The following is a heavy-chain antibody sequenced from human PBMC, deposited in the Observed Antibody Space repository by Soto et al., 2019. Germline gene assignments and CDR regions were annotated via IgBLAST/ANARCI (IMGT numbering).Heavy chain of an antibody. D-gene: IGHD6-25*01. CDR1: GYTFTTYF. V-gene: IGHV1-2*02. CDR2: IFPGSGGT. J-gene: IGHJ4*02. Sequence: QVQLVQSGAEVVKPGASVKVSCKASGYTFTTYFLYWVRQAPGQGLEWLGWIFPGSGGTNYAQQFQGRATMTRDTSINTAYIELSRLTSDDTGVYYCAREWQRGTDYWGQGALITVSS. CDR3: AREWQRGTDY.